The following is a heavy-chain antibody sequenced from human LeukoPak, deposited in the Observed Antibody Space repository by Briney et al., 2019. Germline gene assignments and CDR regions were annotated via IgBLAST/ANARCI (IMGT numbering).Heavy chain of an antibody. CDR1: GFICSHYG. CDR3: ARELSQIVWGGLDY. CDR2: IQNDASTE. V-gene: IGHV3-33*05. Sequence: GRSLRLSCAASGFICSHYGMHWVRQAPGKGLEWVAVIQNDASTENFADSVKGRFTISRDNSKNTVFLQMNSLRVEDTAVYYCARELSQIVWGGLDYGGQGTLVSVSS. D-gene: IGHD2-21*01. J-gene: IGHJ4*02.